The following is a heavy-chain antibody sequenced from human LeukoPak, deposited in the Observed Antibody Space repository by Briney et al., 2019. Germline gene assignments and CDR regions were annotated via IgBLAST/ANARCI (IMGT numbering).Heavy chain of an antibody. CDR2: ISGNGGDT. CDR3: AHHGGGTIRLGAFDI. V-gene: IGHV3-23*01. J-gene: IGHJ3*02. Sequence: GGSLRLSCAASGFTFSSYGMSWVRQAPGKGLEWGSAISGNGGDTFYADSVKGGFTNSRDNSKNTLYLQMSSLRAEDTAGYYCAHHGGGTIRLGAFDIWGQGTMVTVSS. CDR1: GFTFSSYG. D-gene: IGHD3-3*01.